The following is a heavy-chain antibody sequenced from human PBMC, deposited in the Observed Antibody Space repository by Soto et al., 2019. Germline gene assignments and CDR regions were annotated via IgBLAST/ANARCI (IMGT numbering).Heavy chain of an antibody. D-gene: IGHD3-22*01. CDR1: GFTFTSSA. CDR2: IVVGSGNT. Sequence: ASVKVSCKASGFTFTSSAVQWVRQARGQRLEWIGWIVVGSGNTNYAQKFQERVTITRDMSTSTAYMELSSLRSEDTAVYYCAAALSYDSSEDNWFDPWGQGTLVTVSS. V-gene: IGHV1-58*01. CDR3: AAALSYDSSEDNWFDP. J-gene: IGHJ5*02.